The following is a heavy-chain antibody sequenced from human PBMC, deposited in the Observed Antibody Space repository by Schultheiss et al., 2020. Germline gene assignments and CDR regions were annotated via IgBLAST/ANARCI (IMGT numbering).Heavy chain of an antibody. CDR2: IYSSGST. D-gene: IGHD3-16*02. V-gene: IGHV4-31*03. Sequence: SETLSLTCTVSGGSISSGGYYWSWIRQHPGKGLEWIGYIYSSGSTYYNPSLKSRVTISVDTSKNQFSLKLSSVTAADTAVYYCARGNDYVWGSYRPPDYWGQGTLVTVSS. CDR3: ARGNDYVWGSYRPPDY. CDR1: GGSISSGGYY. J-gene: IGHJ4*02.